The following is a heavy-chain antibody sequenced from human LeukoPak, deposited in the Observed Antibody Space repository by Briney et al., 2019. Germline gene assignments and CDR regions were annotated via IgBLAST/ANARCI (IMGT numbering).Heavy chain of an antibody. CDR1: GYTFTANY. V-gene: IGHV1-2*02. CDR2: INSNSGGT. D-gene: IGHD6-13*01. J-gene: IGHJ3*02. Sequence: ASLKVSCKASGYTFTANYMHWVRQAPGQGLEYMGWINSNSGGTNYAQKFQGRVTMTRDTSISTAYMELSRLRSDDTAVYYCARDGSAAGTSAFDIWGQGTMVTVSS. CDR3: ARDGSAAGTSAFDI.